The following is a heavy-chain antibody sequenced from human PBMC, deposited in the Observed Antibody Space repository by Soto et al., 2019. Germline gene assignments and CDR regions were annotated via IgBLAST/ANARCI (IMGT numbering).Heavy chain of an antibody. Sequence: SVKVSCKASGGTFSSYAISWVRQAPGQGLEWMGGIIPIFGTANYAQKFQGRVTITADKSTSTAYMELSSLRSEETAVYYCARRSPSGYSSSWYPGGFWFDPWGQGTLVTVSS. V-gene: IGHV1-69*06. CDR3: ARRSPSGYSSSWYPGGFWFDP. CDR2: IIPIFGTA. D-gene: IGHD6-13*01. CDR1: GGTFSSYA. J-gene: IGHJ5*02.